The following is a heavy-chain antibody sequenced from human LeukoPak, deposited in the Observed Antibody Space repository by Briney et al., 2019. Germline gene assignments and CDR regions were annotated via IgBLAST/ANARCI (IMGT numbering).Heavy chain of an antibody. Sequence: ASVTVSFKASGYTFTSYTITWVRQAPGQGLEWMGWISAYNDNTNYAQKFQGRVTMTTDTSTSTAYMELRSLRSDDTAVYYCARRIAAAGTDYFDYWGQGTLVTVSS. D-gene: IGHD6-13*01. CDR3: ARRIAAAGTDYFDY. J-gene: IGHJ4*02. V-gene: IGHV1-18*01. CDR2: ISAYNDNT. CDR1: GYTFTSYT.